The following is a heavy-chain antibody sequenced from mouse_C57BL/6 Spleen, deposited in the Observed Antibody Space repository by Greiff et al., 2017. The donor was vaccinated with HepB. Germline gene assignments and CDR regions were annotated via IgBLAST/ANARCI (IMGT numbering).Heavy chain of an antibody. Sequence: EVQVVESGGGLVKPGGSLKLSCAASGFTFSDYGMHWVRQAPEKGLEWVAYISSGSSTIYYADTVKGRFTISRDNAKNTLFLQMTSLRSEDTAMYYWARTPYYGSSTWFAYWGQGTLVTVSA. CDR1: GFTFSDYG. J-gene: IGHJ3*01. CDR2: ISSGSSTI. CDR3: ARTPYYGSSTWFAY. D-gene: IGHD1-1*01. V-gene: IGHV5-17*01.